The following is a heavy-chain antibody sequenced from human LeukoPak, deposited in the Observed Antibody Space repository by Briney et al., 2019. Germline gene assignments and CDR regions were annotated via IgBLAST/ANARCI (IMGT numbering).Heavy chain of an antibody. CDR2: INSDGSST. V-gene: IGHV3-74*01. J-gene: IGHJ4*02. CDR1: GSIFSSHW. D-gene: IGHD6-6*01. Sequence: GGSLRLSCAASGSIFSSHWMHWVRQAPGKGLVWVSRINSDGSSTSYADSVKGRFTISRDNAKNTLYLQMSSLRAEDTAVYYCARQYSSWFDYWGQGTLVTVSS. CDR3: ARQYSSWFDY.